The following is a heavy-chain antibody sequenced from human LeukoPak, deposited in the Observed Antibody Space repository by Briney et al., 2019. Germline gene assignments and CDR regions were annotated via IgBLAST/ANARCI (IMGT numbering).Heavy chain of an antibody. CDR3: ARDLGYTGFDWAP. D-gene: IGHD5-12*01. V-gene: IGHV4-38-2*02. CDR1: GYSINSGHF. CDR2: IHSSAST. J-gene: IGHJ5*02. Sequence: PSETLSLTCTVSGYSINSGHFWGWIRQPPGRRLEWIGSIHSSASTYYNPTLKSRVTISVDASKNQFSLNLTSVTAADAAVYYCARDLGYTGFDWAPWGQGTLVTVSS.